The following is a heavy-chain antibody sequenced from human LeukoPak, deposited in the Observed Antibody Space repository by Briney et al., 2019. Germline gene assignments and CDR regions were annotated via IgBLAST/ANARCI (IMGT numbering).Heavy chain of an antibody. CDR3: AVWKISYNWFDP. CDR1: GFTFSSYA. Sequence: GSLLRSCAAAGFTFSSYAMSWGRPAAGKGREGGSAISGSGGSTYYADSVKGRFTISRDNSKNTLYLQMNSLRAEDTAVYYCAVWKISYNWFDPWGQGTLVTVSS. D-gene: IGHD1-1*01. V-gene: IGHV3-23*01. J-gene: IGHJ5*02. CDR2: ISGSGGST.